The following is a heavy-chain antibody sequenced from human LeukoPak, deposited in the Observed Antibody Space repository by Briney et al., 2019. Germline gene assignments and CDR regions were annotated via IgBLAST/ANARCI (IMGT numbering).Heavy chain of an antibody. V-gene: IGHV1-2*02. CDR2: INPNSGGT. Sequence: ASVKVSCKASGYTFTGYYMHWVRQAPGQGLEWMGWINPNSGGTKYAQKFQGRVTMTRDTSISTAYMELSRLTSDDTAVYYCAVQYYDILTGYLAPNFDYWGQGTLVTVSS. D-gene: IGHD3-9*01. J-gene: IGHJ4*02. CDR1: GYTFTGYY. CDR3: AVQYYDILTGYLAPNFDY.